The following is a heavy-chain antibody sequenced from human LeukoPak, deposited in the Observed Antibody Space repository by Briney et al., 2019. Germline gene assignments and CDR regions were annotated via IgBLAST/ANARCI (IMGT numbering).Heavy chain of an antibody. CDR2: IRQDGSEK. V-gene: IGHV3-7*03. J-gene: IGHJ6*02. CDR1: GFTFSSYW. CDR3: ARELYYYDGSDYYYYGMDV. Sequence: GGSLRLSCAASGFTFSSYWMSWVRQVPGKGLEWVANIRQDGSEKYYVDSVKGRFTSSRDNAKTSLYLQMNSLGAEDTAVYYCARELYYYDGSDYYYYGMDVWGQGTTVTVSS. D-gene: IGHD3-22*01.